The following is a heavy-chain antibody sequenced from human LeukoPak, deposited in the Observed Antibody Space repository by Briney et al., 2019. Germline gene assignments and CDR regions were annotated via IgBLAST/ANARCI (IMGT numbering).Heavy chain of an antibody. Sequence: SETLSLTCTVSGGSISSYYWSWIRQPPGKGLEWIGYIYYSGSTNYNPSLKSRVTISVDTSKNQSSLKLSSVTAADTAVYYCARESPVYNWFDPWGQGTLVTVSS. CDR1: GGSISSYY. CDR3: ARESPVYNWFDP. CDR2: IYYSGST. V-gene: IGHV4-59*01. J-gene: IGHJ5*02.